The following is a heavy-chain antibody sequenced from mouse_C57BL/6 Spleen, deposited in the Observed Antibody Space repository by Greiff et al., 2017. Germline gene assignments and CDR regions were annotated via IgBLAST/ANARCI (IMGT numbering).Heavy chain of an antibody. CDR3: AWTYYDYDEGY. Sequence: QVQLKESGAELARPGASVKLSCKASGYTFTSYGISWVKQRTGQGLEWIGEIYPRSGNTYYNEKFKGKATLTADKSSSTAYMELRSLTSEDSAVYFCAWTYYDYDEGYWGQGTTLTVSS. V-gene: IGHV1-81*01. J-gene: IGHJ2*01. CDR2: IYPRSGNT. D-gene: IGHD2-4*01. CDR1: GYTFTSYG.